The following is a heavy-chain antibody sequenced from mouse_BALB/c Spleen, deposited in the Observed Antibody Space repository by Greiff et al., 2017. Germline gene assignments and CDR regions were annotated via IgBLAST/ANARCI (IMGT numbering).Heavy chain of an antibody. V-gene: IGHV2-6-4*01. D-gene: IGHD1-1*01. CDR3: ARSYYGSSLYYYAMDY. Sequence: QVQLKESGPGLVAPSQSLSITCTVSGFSLSRYSVHWVRQPPGKGLEWLGMIWGGGSTDYNSALKSRLSISKDNSKSQVFLKMNSLQTDDTAMYYCARSYYGSSLYYYAMDYWGQGTSVTVSS. CDR2: IWGGGST. J-gene: IGHJ4*01. CDR1: GFSLSRYS.